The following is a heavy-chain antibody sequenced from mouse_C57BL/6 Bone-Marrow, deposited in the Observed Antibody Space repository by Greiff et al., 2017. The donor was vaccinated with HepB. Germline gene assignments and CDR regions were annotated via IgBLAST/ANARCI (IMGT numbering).Heavy chain of an antibody. Sequence: EVKLMESGGDLVKPGGSLKLSCAASGFTFSSYGMSWVRQTPDRRLEWVATISSGGSYTYYPDSVKGRFTISRDNAKNTLYLQMSSLKSEDTAMYYCARHKWLLRAMDYWGQGTSVTVSS. CDR1: GFTFSSYG. CDR3: ARHKWLLRAMDY. CDR2: ISSGGSYT. J-gene: IGHJ4*01. D-gene: IGHD2-3*01. V-gene: IGHV5-6*01.